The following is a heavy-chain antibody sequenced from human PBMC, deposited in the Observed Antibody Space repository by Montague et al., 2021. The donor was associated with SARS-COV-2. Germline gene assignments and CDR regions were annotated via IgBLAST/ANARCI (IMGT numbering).Heavy chain of an antibody. D-gene: IGHD1-20*01. J-gene: IGHJ6*02. V-gene: IGHV4-39*01. CDR3: ARPVTGTTVTYDYYGMYV. Sequence: YNPSLKSRVTISVDTSTNQFSLKLSSVTAADTAVYYCARPVTGTTVTYDYYGMYVWCQGTTVTVSS.